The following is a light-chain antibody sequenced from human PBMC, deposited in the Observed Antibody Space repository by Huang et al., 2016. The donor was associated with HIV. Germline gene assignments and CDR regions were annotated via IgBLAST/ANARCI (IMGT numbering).Light chain of an antibody. CDR1: HSVSSN. CDR2: GAS. CDR3: QQYDNWPLT. V-gene: IGKV3-15*01. Sequence: ERVMTQSPATLSVAPGERVTLSCRASHSVSSNLAWYQQKPGQAPRLLIHGASTRAPGIPARFSGSGSGTEFTRAISSLQSEDSGVYFCQQYDNWPLTFGQGTRLEIK. J-gene: IGKJ5*01.